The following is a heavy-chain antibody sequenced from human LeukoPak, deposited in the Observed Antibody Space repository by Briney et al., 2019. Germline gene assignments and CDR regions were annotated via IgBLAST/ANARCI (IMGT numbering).Heavy chain of an antibody. CDR3: ANRRGYSGYDKGEFDY. CDR1: GFTFSSYA. Sequence: GGSLRLSCAASGFTFSSYAMTWVSQAPGKGLEWVSGISGGGDYTYYADSVKGRFTISRDNSKNTLYLQMNSLRVENTGVYYCANRRGYSGYDKGEFDYWGQGTLVTVSS. D-gene: IGHD5-12*01. V-gene: IGHV3-23*01. CDR2: ISGGGDYT. J-gene: IGHJ4*02.